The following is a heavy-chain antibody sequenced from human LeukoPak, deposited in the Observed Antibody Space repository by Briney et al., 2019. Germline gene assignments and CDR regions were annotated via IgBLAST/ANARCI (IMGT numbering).Heavy chain of an antibody. V-gene: IGHV3-53*01. J-gene: IGHJ4*02. Sequence: PGGSLRLSCTASGFTVSSIYMSWVRQAPGKGLEWVSIIYRGGTTYYADSVKGRFAVSRDNSKNTLYLQMNSLRAEDTAVYYCARETYYYDSSGYRYFDYWGQGTLVTVSS. D-gene: IGHD3-22*01. CDR3: ARETYYYDSSGYRYFDY. CDR1: GFTVSSIY. CDR2: IYRGGTT.